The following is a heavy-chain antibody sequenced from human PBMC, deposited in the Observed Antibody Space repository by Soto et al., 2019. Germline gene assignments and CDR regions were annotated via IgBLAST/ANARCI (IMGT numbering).Heavy chain of an antibody. CDR3: ARIPYDNSGTIFDY. J-gene: IGHJ4*02. CDR1: GITVSSYY. D-gene: IGHD3-22*01. V-gene: IGHV3-53*01. Sequence: GGSLRLSCAVSGITVSSYYMSWVRQAAGKGLEWVSVIYAGTITYYADSVKGRFTIYRDNSKNTLNLEMNSLRVEDTAVYYCARIPYDNSGTIFDYWGQGTLVTVSS. CDR2: IYAGTIT.